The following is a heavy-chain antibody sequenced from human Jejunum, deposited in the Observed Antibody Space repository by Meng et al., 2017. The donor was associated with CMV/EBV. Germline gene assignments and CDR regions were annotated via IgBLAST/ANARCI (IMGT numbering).Heavy chain of an antibody. Sequence: SSNTAAWNWIRQSPSRGLEWLRRTYYRSKWNNDYALSVKSRMTINRDTSKNQFSLQLNSVTLEDTAVYYCARGYCSGGSSKSCMDVWGQGTTVTVSS. CDR1: SSNTAA. CDR2: TYYRSKWNN. J-gene: IGHJ6*02. V-gene: IGHV6-1*01. D-gene: IGHD2-15*01. CDR3: ARGYCSGGSSKSCMDV.